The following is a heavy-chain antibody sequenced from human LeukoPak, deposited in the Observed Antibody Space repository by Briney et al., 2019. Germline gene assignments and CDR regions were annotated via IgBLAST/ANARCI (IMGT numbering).Heavy chain of an antibody. J-gene: IGHJ4*02. V-gene: IGHV3-30-3*01. CDR2: ISYDGSNK. Sequence: PGGSLRLSCAASGFTFSSYAMHWVRQAPGKGLEWVAVISYDGSNKYYADSVKGRFTISRDNSKNTLYLQMNSLRAEDTAVYYCAREWLLDYWGQGTLVTVSS. CDR1: GFTFSSYA. CDR3: AREWLLDY. D-gene: IGHD5-12*01.